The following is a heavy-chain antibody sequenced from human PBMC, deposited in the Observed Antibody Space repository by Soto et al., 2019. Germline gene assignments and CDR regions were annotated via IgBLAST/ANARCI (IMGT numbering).Heavy chain of an antibody. Sequence: QVTLKESGPVLVKPTETLTLTCTVSGFSLSNARMGVSWIRQPPGKALEWLAHIFSNDEKSYSTSLKSRLTISKDTSKSQVVLTMTNMDPVDTATYYCARIQAAVAGYYYYYGMDVWGQGTTVTVSS. V-gene: IGHV2-26*01. J-gene: IGHJ6*02. CDR3: ARIQAAVAGYYYYYGMDV. CDR2: IFSNDEK. D-gene: IGHD6-19*01. CDR1: GFSLSNARMG.